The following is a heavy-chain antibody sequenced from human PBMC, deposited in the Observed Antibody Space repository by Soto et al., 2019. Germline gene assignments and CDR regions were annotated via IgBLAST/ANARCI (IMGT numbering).Heavy chain of an antibody. V-gene: IGHV3-48*03. Sequence: EVQLVESGGDLVQPGGSLRLSCATSGFTFRSYEMNWVRQAPGKGLEWISYITSSGRIIYYADSVEGRFTVSRDNAKNSRYLQMNSLRAEDTAVYYCARGGATGGVVDYWGQGTLVTVSS. CDR1: GFTFRSYE. D-gene: IGHD2-8*02. CDR3: ARGGATGGVVDY. J-gene: IGHJ4*02. CDR2: ITSSGRII.